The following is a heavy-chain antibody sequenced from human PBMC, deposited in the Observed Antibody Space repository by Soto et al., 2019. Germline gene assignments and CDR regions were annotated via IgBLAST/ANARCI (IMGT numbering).Heavy chain of an antibody. CDR2: ISGSGGST. D-gene: IGHD4-17*01. CDR1: GFTFSTYV. V-gene: IGHV3-23*01. Sequence: EVQLLESGGCLVQPGGSLRLSCAASGFTFSTYVMNWVRQAPGKGLEWVSVISGSGGSTSNADSVKGRFTISRDNSKNTLYLQMNTLRAEDTAVYYCANGYTLTTRWYFDLWGRGTLVTVSS. J-gene: IGHJ2*01. CDR3: ANGYTLTTRWYFDL.